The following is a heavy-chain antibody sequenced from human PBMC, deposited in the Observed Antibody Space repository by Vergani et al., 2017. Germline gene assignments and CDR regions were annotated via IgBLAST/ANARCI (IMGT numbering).Heavy chain of an antibody. Sequence: EVHLLESGGGLVQPGGSLRLSCAASGFTFSSYAMSWVRQAPGKGLEWVSVIYSGGSTYYADSVKGRFTISRDNSKNTLYLQMNSLRAEDTAVYYCASRSRVYYYYGMDVWGQGTTVTVSS. CDR2: IYSGGST. J-gene: IGHJ6*02. CDR3: ASRSRVYYYYGMDV. CDR1: GFTFSSYA. V-gene: IGHV3-23*03.